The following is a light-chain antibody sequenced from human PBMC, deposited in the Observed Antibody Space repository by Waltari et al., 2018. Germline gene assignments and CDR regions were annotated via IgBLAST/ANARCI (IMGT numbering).Light chain of an antibody. Sequence: EVVMTQSPATLSVSPGERATLSCRASQSVSDTLAWYQQKVGQPPRLLIYSASIRATGVPARFSGSGSGTEFTLNISSLQSEDFGVYYCQQFNTWPLTFGPGTKVDFK. CDR2: SAS. V-gene: IGKV3-15*01. J-gene: IGKJ3*01. CDR1: QSVSDT. CDR3: QQFNTWPLT.